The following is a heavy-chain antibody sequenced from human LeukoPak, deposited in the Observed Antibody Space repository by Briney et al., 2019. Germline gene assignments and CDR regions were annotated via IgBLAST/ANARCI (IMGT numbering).Heavy chain of an antibody. J-gene: IGHJ5*02. V-gene: IGHV4-59*12. CDR3: ARKGYDILTSYNWFDP. CDR1: GGSISTYY. D-gene: IGHD3-9*01. Sequence: SETLSLTCTVSGGSISTYYWNWIRQPPGKGLEWIGYIYYSGSTNYNPSLKSRVTISVDTSKNQFSLKLRSVTAADTAVYYCARKGYDILTSYNWFDPWGQGTLVTVSS. CDR2: IYYSGST.